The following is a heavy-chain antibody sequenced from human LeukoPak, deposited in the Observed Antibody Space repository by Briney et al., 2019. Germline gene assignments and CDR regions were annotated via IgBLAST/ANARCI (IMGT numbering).Heavy chain of an antibody. CDR2: INLSGST. V-gene: IGHV4-34*01. Sequence: SETLSLTCAVSGGSFSTYYWSWIRQPPAKGLEWLGEINLSGSTNYNPSLKSRVTISVDTSKNQFSLKLNSVTAADTAVYYCASRLGSYRVGYWGQGTLVTVSS. CDR1: GGSFSTYY. D-gene: IGHD3-10*01. CDR3: ASRLGSYRVGY. J-gene: IGHJ4*02.